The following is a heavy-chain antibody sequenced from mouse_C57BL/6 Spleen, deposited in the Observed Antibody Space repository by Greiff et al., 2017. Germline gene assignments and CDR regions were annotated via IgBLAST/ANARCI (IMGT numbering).Heavy chain of an antibody. D-gene: IGHD2-5*01. CDR1: GYAFTNYL. J-gene: IGHJ2*01. CDR3: AREDYSNFLDY. Sequence: VKLQESGAELVRPGTSVKVSCKASGYAFTNYLIEWVKQRPGQGLEWIGVINPGSGGTNYNEKFKGKATLTADKSSSPAYLQLSSLTAEDSAVYFCAREDYSNFLDYWGQGTTLTVSS. CDR2: INPGSGGT. V-gene: IGHV1-54*01.